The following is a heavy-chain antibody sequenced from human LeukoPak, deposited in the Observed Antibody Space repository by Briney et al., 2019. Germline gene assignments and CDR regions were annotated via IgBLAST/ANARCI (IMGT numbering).Heavy chain of an antibody. Sequence: TPSQTLSLTCSVSGGSISSGSYYWSWIRQPAGKGLEWIGRIYTTEKTNYNPSLKSRVTISLDTSKNQFSLKLSSVTAADTAVYYCAGEGDSAEYWGQGTLVTVSS. J-gene: IGHJ4*02. D-gene: IGHD5-18*01. CDR2: IYTTEKT. CDR3: AGEGDSAEY. CDR1: GGSISSGSYY. V-gene: IGHV4-61*02.